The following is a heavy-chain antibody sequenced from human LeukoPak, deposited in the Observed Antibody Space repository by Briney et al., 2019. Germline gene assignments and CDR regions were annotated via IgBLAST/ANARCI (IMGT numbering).Heavy chain of an antibody. D-gene: IGHD3-22*01. Sequence: SETLSLTCTVSGGSISSYYWSWIRQPPGKGLEWIGYIYYSGSTNYNPSLKSRVTTSVDTSKNQFSLKLSSVTAADTAVYYCARANYYDSSGRDAFDIWGQGTMVTVSS. CDR2: IYYSGST. J-gene: IGHJ3*02. CDR3: ARANYYDSSGRDAFDI. V-gene: IGHV4-59*01. CDR1: GGSISSYY.